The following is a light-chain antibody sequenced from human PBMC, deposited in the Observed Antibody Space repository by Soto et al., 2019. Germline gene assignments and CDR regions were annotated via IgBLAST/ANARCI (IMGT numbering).Light chain of an antibody. CDR3: QQYHKWPLT. Sequence: EIVLTQSPGTLSLSPGERATLSCRASQSFSSSYLAWYQQRPGQAPRLLIYGASSRATGIPDRFSGSGSGTDFTLTISRLEPEDFAVYYCQQYHKWPLTFGGGTKVDIK. CDR2: GAS. V-gene: IGKV3-20*01. CDR1: QSFSSSY. J-gene: IGKJ4*01.